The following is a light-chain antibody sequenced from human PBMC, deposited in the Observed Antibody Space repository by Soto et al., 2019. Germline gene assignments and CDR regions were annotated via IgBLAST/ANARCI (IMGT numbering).Light chain of an antibody. J-gene: IGKJ4*01. CDR1: QSVGSI. CDR3: QQRSNWPLT. CDR2: DAS. V-gene: IGKV3-11*01. Sequence: ESVLTQSPATLSLSPGERATLSCRASQSVGSILAWYQQKPGQAPRLLIYDASNRATGIPARFSGSGSGTDFTITISSLEPEDFAVYYCQQRSNWPLTFGGGTKVEIK.